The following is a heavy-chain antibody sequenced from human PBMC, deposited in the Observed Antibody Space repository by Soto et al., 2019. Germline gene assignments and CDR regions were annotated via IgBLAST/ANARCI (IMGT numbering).Heavy chain of an antibody. CDR2: IYYSGST. D-gene: IGHD6-19*01. CDR3: ARQPRAWYSYFDY. J-gene: IGHJ4*02. Sequence: SETLSLTCTVSGGSISSYYWSWIRQPPGKGLEWIGYIYYSGSTNYNPSLKSRVTISVDTSKNQFSLKLISVTAADAAVYYCARQPRAWYSYFDYWGQGTLVTVSS. CDR1: GGSISSYY. V-gene: IGHV4-59*08.